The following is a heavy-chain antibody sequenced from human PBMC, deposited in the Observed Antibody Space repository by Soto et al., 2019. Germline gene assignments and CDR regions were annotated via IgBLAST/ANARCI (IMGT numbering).Heavy chain of an antibody. D-gene: IGHD2-15*01. J-gene: IGHJ6*02. CDR1: EFSFTTYW. Sequence: GESLKISCKGSEFSFTTYWIAWVRQMPGEGLKWMGIIYPDDSRTTYSPSFQGQVTISADKSINTAYLQWSSLKASDTAMYYCARRSLVVVAATGMDVWGQGTTVTVS. CDR2: IYPDDSRT. V-gene: IGHV5-51*01. CDR3: ARRSLVVVAATGMDV.